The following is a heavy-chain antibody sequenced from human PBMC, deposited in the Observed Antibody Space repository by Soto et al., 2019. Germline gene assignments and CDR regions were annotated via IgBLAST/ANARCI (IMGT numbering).Heavy chain of an antibody. V-gene: IGHV1-18*01. CDR1: GYTFTSYA. CDR3: ARDRDSGSYYFDY. CDR2: ISAYNGNT. J-gene: IGHJ4*02. Sequence: ASVKVSCKASGYTFTSYAMHWVRQAPGQRLEWMGWISAYNGNTNYAQKLQGRVTMTTDTSTSTAYMELRSLRSDDTAVYYCARDRDSGSYYFDYWGQGTLVTVSS. D-gene: IGHD1-26*01.